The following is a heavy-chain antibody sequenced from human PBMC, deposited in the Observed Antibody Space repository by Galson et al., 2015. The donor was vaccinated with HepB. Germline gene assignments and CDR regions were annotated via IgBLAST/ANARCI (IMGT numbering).Heavy chain of an antibody. CDR3: ARGFYDSTKGDAFDV. CDR2: INRNSGGT. V-gene: IGHV1-2*02. J-gene: IGHJ3*01. D-gene: IGHD3-22*01. Sequence: SVKVSCKASGYTFTDYYMHWVRQAPGQGPEWMGWINRNSGGTNYAQKFQGRVTMTRDTSISTVYMELSRLRSDDTAVYYCARGFYDSTKGDAFDVWGQGTMVTVSS. CDR1: GYTFTDYY.